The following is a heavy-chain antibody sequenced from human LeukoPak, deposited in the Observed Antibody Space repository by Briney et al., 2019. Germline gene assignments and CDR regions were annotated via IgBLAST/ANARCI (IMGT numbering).Heavy chain of an antibody. Sequence: SETLSLTCAVYGGSFSGYYWSWIRQPPGKGLEWIGEINHSGSTNYNPSLKSRVTISVDTSKNQFSLKLSSVTVADTAVYYCARSPNWFDYWGQGTLVTVSS. J-gene: IGHJ4*02. D-gene: IGHD1-1*01. CDR3: ARSPNWFDY. V-gene: IGHV4-34*01. CDR2: INHSGST. CDR1: GGSFSGYY.